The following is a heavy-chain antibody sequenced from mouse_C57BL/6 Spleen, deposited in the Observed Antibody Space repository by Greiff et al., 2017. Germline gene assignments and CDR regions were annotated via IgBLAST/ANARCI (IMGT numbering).Heavy chain of an antibody. Sequence: VHVKQSGAELVKPGASVKLSCTASGFNIKDYYMHWVKQRTEQGLEWIGRIDPEDGETKYAPKFPGKATITADTSSNTAYLQLSSLTSEDTAVYCCARYDYNYAMDYWGQGTPVTVSS. CDR1: GFNIKDYY. CDR2: IDPEDGET. D-gene: IGHD2-4*01. V-gene: IGHV14-2*01. CDR3: ARYDYNYAMDY. J-gene: IGHJ4*01.